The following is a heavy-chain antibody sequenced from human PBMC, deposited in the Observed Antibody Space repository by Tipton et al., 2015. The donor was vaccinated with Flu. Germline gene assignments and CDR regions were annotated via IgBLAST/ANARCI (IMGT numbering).Heavy chain of an antibody. J-gene: IGHJ6*02. CDR3: SRGDGSCDEGDCHYYGMDV. D-gene: IGHD2-15*01. CDR2: ICPGSP. CDR1: GDSIGSDYY. V-gene: IGHV4-38-2*02. Sequence: TLSLTCSVSGDSIGSDYYWGWIRQPPERGLEWIGKICPGSPYYNPSLKSRVTLSVDRSKNQFSLNLTSVTVADTAVYYCSRGDGSCDEGDCHYYGMDVWGQGTTVTVSS.